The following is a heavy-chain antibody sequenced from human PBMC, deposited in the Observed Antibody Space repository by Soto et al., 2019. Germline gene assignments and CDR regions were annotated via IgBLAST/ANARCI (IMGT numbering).Heavy chain of an antibody. CDR1: GFTFTTYS. CDR2: ISGSGNYR. CDR3: ARAFGDVGDY. V-gene: IGHV3-21*01. J-gene: IGHJ4*02. D-gene: IGHD3-10*01. Sequence: GGSLRLSCSASGFTFTTYSMNWVRRAPGKGLEWVSSISGSGNYRYFADSVKGRFTISRDNAKYSVFLQMNSLRAEDTAMYYCARAFGDVGDYWGLGTLVTVSS.